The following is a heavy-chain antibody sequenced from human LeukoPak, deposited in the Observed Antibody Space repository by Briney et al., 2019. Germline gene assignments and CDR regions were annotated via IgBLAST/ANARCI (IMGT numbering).Heavy chain of an antibody. D-gene: IGHD1-1*01. CDR2: IVVGSGNT. CDR3: AADNLLEGY. Sequence: TSVKVSCKASGFTFSTSAVQWVRQGRGQRLEWIGWIVVGSGNTNYAQKFQERVTITWDLSTSTVYMELSSLRSEDTAVYYCAADNLLEGYWGQRTLVTVSS. V-gene: IGHV1-58*01. J-gene: IGHJ4*02. CDR1: GFTFSTSA.